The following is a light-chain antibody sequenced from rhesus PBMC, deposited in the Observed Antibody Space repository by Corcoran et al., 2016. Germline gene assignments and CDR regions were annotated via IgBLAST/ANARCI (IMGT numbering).Light chain of an antibody. V-gene: IGLV1-85*01. CDR1: IANIGGYY. CDR3: QSYDGNLGSVL. CDR2: ENS. Sequence: QSVLTRPPSVSGAPGQKVTFSCSGSIANIGGYYVQWFRQLPGTAPKLLIYENSKRPSGISDRFSGSRSGTSASLTITGLQSDEEAEYYCQSYDGNLGSVLFGGGTRLTVL. J-gene: IGLJ3*01.